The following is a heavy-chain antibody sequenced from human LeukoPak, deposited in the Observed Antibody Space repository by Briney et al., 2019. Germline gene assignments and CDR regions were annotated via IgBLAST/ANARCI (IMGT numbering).Heavy chain of an antibody. Sequence: GGSLRLSCAASGLTFNNAWMSCVRDARGRRLEWVGRIRSRSAGGTTDYVAPVKGRFTISRDDSKNTLYLQMNSLKPEDTAEYYNSTGGGTHEHWGQGTLVPVSS. CDR3: STGGGTHEH. D-gene: IGHD2-15*01. J-gene: IGHJ4*02. CDR2: IRSRSAGGTT. CDR1: GLTFNNAW. V-gene: IGHV3-15*01.